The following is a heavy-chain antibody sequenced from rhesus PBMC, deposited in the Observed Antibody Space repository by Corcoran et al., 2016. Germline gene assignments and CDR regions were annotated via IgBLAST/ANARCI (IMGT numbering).Heavy chain of an antibody. CDR2: FFADGDST. J-gene: IGHJ5-1*01. V-gene: IGHV4-76*01. Sequence: QVQLQESGPGLVKPSETLFLTCAVSGASVSGGYDWNWIRLFPGKGLEWIGYFFADGDSTYYNPSLTNLVTISRDTSKNQFSLKLNSVTAADTAIYYCASHLSYTYTQFDVWGPGVLVTVSS. CDR3: ASHLSYTYTQFDV. CDR1: GASVSGGYD. D-gene: IGHD3-3*01.